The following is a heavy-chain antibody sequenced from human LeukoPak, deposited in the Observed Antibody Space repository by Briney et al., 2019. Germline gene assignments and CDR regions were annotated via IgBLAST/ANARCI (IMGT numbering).Heavy chain of an antibody. V-gene: IGHV4-59*08. CDR1: GGSISSYY. D-gene: IGHD5-12*01. J-gene: IGHJ4*02. CDR2: MSYSGNT. CDR3: ARQRGSGYDFDY. Sequence: PSETLSLTCTVSGGSISSYYWSWLRQPPGKGLEWIGYMSYSGNTNYNPSLKSRVTISVDTSKNQFSLKLSSVTAADTAVYYCARQRGSGYDFDYWGQGTLVTVSS.